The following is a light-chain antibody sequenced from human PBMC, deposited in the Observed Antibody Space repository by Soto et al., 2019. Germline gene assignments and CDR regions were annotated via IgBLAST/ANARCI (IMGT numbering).Light chain of an antibody. Sequence: QPVLTQSPSASASPGASVKLTCTLSSEHSSFAIAWHQQQPEKGPRYLMKVNSDGSHIKGDGIPDRFSGSSSGAERYLTISSLQSEDEADYYCQTWGTGIRVFGGGTNLTVL. CDR3: QTWGTGIRV. J-gene: IGLJ3*02. CDR1: SEHSSFA. CDR2: VNSDGSH. V-gene: IGLV4-69*01.